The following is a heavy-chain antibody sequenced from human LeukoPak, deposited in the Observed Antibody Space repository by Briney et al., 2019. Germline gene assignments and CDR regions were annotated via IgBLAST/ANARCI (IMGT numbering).Heavy chain of an antibody. CDR3: ARVNGRSGYYDAFDI. CDR2: IWYGGGNK. CDR1: GFTFSSYG. J-gene: IGHJ3*02. V-gene: IGHV3-33*01. D-gene: IGHD3-22*01. Sequence: SGGSLRLSCAASGFTFSSYGMHWVRQAPGKGLEWVAVIWYGGGNKYYADSVKGRFTISRDNSKNTLYLQMNSLRAEDTAVYYCARVNGRSGYYDAFDIWGQGTMVTVSS.